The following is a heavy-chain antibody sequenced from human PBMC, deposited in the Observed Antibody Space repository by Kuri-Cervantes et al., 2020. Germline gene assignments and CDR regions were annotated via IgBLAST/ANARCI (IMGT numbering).Heavy chain of an antibody. J-gene: IGHJ3*02. V-gene: IGHV1-2*02. Sequence: ASVKVSCKVSGYTFTGYYMHWVRQAPGQGLEWMGWFNPDSGGTNYAQKFQGRVTMTRDTSISTAYMELNWLRSDDTAVYYCARGTGRVLRSDAFDIWGQGTMVTVSS. CDR3: ARGTGRVLRSDAFDI. D-gene: IGHD1/OR15-1a*01. CDR2: FNPDSGGT. CDR1: GYTFTGYY.